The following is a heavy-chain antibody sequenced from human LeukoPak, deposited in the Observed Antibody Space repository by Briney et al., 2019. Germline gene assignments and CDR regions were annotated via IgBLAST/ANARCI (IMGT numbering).Heavy chain of an antibody. D-gene: IGHD3-10*01. CDR3: ATYYYGSGSRYFDY. Sequence: ASVKVSCKASGYTFTSYYMHWVRQAPGHGLKWMGIINPSGGSTSYAQKFQGRVTMTRDMSTSTVYMELSSLRSEDTAVYYCATYYYGSGSRYFDYWGQGTLVTVSS. J-gene: IGHJ4*02. V-gene: IGHV1-46*01. CDR1: GYTFTSYY. CDR2: INPSGGST.